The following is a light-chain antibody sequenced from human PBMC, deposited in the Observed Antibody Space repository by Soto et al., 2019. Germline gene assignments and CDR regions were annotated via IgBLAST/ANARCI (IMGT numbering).Light chain of an antibody. CDR1: QSVSSSY. CDR3: QQYNNWPRAT. V-gene: IGKV3-15*01. Sequence: EIVLTQSPGTLSLSPGERATLSCRASQSVSSSYLAWYQQKPGQAPRLLIYGASSRATGFPARFSGSGSGTDFNITISSLQSEDSAVYYCQQYNNWPRATFGGGTKVDIK. CDR2: GAS. J-gene: IGKJ4*01.